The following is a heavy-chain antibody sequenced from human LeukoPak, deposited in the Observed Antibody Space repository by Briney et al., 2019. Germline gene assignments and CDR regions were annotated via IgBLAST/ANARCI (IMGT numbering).Heavy chain of an antibody. CDR1: GFTVSSNY. D-gene: IGHD2-2*01. CDR3: ARVPWVLGLYYFDY. Sequence: PGGSLRLSCAASGFTVSSNYMSWVRQAPGKGLEWVSVIYSGGSTYYADSVKGRFTISRDNSKNTLYLQMNSLRAEDTAVYYCARVPWVLGLYYFDYWGQGTLVTVSS. CDR2: IYSGGST. V-gene: IGHV3-66*01. J-gene: IGHJ4*02.